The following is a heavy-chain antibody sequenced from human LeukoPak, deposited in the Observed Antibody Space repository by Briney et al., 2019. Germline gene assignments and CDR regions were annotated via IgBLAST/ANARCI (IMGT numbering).Heavy chain of an antibody. D-gene: IGHD1-26*01. V-gene: IGHV3-21*03. CDR2: ISTSSSHI. CDR3: TTEGFEYTGSWVAFDV. J-gene: IGHJ3*01. Sequence: GGSLRLSCAASGFTFSTYSMNWVRQAPGKGLEWVSSISTSSSHIYYADSVKGRFTISRDNAKNSLYLQMNSLKTEDTAVYYCTTEGFEYTGSWVAFDVWGQGTMVTVSS. CDR1: GFTFSTYS.